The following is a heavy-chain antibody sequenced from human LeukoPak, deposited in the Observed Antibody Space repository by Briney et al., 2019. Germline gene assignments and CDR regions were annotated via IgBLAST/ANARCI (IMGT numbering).Heavy chain of an antibody. CDR2: INPIGGTT. J-gene: IGHJ4*02. D-gene: IGHD6-13*01. CDR3: AGGPGMAASGTNY. V-gene: IGHV1-46*01. CDR1: GYSFTSNH. Sequence: ASVKVSCKASGYSFTSNHMHWVRQAPGQGPEWMGIINPIGGTTTYAQKFQGRVTMTRDTSTSTVYMELNSLTSEDTAVYYCAGGPGMAASGTNYWGQGTLVTVPS.